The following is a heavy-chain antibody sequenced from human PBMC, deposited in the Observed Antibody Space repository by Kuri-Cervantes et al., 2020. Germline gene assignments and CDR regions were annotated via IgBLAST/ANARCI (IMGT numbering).Heavy chain of an antibody. J-gene: IGHJ6*04. CDR2: ISGSGDNT. V-gene: IGHV3-23*01. D-gene: IGHD7-27*01. Sequence: GGSLRLSCAASGFTFSSFAMTWVRQAPGKGLEWVSGISGSGDNTYYADFVKGRFTISRDNAKNSLYLEMNSLRAEDTAVYYCAREGAGWGRGMDAWGKGTTVTVSS. CDR1: GFTFSSFA. CDR3: AREGAGWGRGMDA.